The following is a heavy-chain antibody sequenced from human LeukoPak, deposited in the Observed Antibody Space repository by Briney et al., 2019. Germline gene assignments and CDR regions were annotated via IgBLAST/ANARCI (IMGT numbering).Heavy chain of an antibody. D-gene: IGHD3-9*01. Sequence: PGGSLRLSCAASGFTFSSYVMHWVRQAPGKGLGWVAVISYDGSNKYYADSVKGRFTISRDNSKNTLYLQMNSLRAEDTAVYYCAKDLLPYDMKVYYYYYGMDVWGQGTTVTVSS. V-gene: IGHV3-30*18. J-gene: IGHJ6*02. CDR3: AKDLLPYDMKVYYYYYGMDV. CDR2: ISYDGSNK. CDR1: GFTFSSYV.